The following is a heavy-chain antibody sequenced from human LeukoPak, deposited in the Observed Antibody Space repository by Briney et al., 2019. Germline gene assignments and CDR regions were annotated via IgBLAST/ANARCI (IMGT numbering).Heavy chain of an antibody. CDR3: ARDIFRSRAVAGTIGY. CDR1: GGSISSSSYY. Sequence: SETLSLTCTVSGGSISSSSYYWGWIRQPPGKGLEWIGSIYYSGSTYYNPSLKSRVTISVDTSKNQFSLKLSSVTAADTAVYYCARDIFRSRAVAGTIGYWGQGTLVTVSS. CDR2: IYYSGST. J-gene: IGHJ4*02. V-gene: IGHV4-39*02. D-gene: IGHD6-19*01.